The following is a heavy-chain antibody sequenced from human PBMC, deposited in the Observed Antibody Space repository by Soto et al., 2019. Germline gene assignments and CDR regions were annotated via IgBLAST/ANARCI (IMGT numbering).Heavy chain of an antibody. Sequence: PSETLSLTCAVYGGSFSGYYWSWIRQPPGKGLEWIGEINHSGSTNYNPSLKSRVTISVDTSKNQFSLKLSSVTAADTAVYYCARGRRTTVTIDYWGQGTXVTVPQ. D-gene: IGHD4-17*01. J-gene: IGHJ4*02. V-gene: IGHV4-34*01. CDR3: ARGRRTTVTIDY. CDR2: INHSGST. CDR1: GGSFSGYY.